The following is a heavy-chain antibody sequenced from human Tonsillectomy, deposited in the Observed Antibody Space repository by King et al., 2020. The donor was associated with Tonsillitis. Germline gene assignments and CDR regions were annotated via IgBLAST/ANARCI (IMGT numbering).Heavy chain of an antibody. V-gene: IGHV3-33*08. CDR2: IYYDGSNK. J-gene: IGHJ6*03. CDR1: GFIFNSYG. CDR3: ASSPRALVTATNDYYHSMDV. D-gene: IGHD2-21*02. Sequence: VQLVESGGGVVQPGRSLRLSCAASGFIFNSYGMHWVRQAPGKGLEWVAVIYYDGSNKYYADSVKGRFTISRDNSKNTLYVQMESLRAEDTAVYYCASSPRALVTATNDYYHSMDVWGKGTPVTVSS.